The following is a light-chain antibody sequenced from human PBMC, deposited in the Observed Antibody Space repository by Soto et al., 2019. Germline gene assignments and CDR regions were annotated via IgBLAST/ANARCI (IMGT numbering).Light chain of an antibody. CDR1: QSVSSSH. CDR2: GTS. Sequence: EIVLTQSPGILSLSPGERATLSCRASQSVSSSHLGWFQRKVGQPPRLLIFGTSTRDTGIPDRFVGSGSGTDFTLTITRLEPEDFAVYYCQQYVTSPFNFGPGTTVD. J-gene: IGKJ3*01. V-gene: IGKV3-20*01. CDR3: QQYVTSPFN.